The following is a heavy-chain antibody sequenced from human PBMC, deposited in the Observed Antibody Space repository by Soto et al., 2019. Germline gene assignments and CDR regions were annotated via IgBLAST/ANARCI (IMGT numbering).Heavy chain of an antibody. CDR2: IYYSGST. J-gene: IGHJ5*02. D-gene: IGHD3-3*01. CDR1: GGSISSSSYY. CDR3: ARHGYDFWSGYSTYGFDP. Sequence: QLQLQESGPGLVKPSETLSLTCTVSGGSISSSSYYWGWIRQPPGKGLEWIGSIYYSGSTYYNPSLRGRVTIPVDPSKNQFSLTLSAVTAADTAVYYCARHGYDFWSGYSTYGFDPWGQGTLVTVSS. V-gene: IGHV4-39*01.